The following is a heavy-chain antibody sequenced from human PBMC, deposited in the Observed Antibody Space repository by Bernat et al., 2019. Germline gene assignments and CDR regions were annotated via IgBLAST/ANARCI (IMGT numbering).Heavy chain of an antibody. D-gene: IGHD5-18*01. V-gene: IGHV3-30-3*01. J-gene: IGHJ6*02. CDR2: ISYDGSNK. CDR1: GFTFSSYA. Sequence: QVQLVESGGGVVQPGRSLRLSRAASGFTFSSYAMHWVRQAPGKGLEWVAVISYDGSNKYYADSGKGRFTISRDNSKNTLYLQMNSLRAEDTAVYYCARDQGQLWPARKSNYYYYGMDVWGQGTTVTVSS. CDR3: ARDQGQLWPARKSNYYYYGMDV.